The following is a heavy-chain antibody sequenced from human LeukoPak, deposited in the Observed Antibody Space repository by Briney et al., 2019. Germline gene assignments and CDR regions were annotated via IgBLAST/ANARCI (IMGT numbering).Heavy chain of an antibody. V-gene: IGHV1-18*01. CDR2: ISAYNGNT. CDR1: GYTFTIYG. D-gene: IGHD3-3*01. Sequence: ASVNVSCKASGYTFTIYGISWVRQAPGQGLEWMGWISAYNGNTNYAQKLQGRVTMTTDTSTSTAYMELRSLRSDDTAVYYCARSSITIFGVVTTNFDYWGQGTLVTVSS. CDR3: ARSSITIFGVVTTNFDY. J-gene: IGHJ4*02.